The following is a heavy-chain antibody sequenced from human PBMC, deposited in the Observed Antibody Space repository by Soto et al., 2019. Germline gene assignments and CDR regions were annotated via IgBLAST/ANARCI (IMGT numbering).Heavy chain of an antibody. CDR1: GINYNTYA. J-gene: IGHJ4*02. V-gene: IGHV1-3*01. CDR2: INAGNGDT. Sequence: QVQLVQSGAEMKKPGASVKLSCKTSGINYNTYAIHWVRQAPGQGLEWMGWINAGNGDTRYSQNFQGRVTLTRDTSASTVYMDLYSLKSEDKGVYYCASAISGYVTWGQGTLVTVSS. CDR3: ASAISGYVT. D-gene: IGHD5-12*01.